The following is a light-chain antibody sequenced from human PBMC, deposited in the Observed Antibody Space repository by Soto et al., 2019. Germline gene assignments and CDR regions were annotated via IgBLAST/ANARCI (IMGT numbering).Light chain of an antibody. J-gene: IGLJ3*02. CDR1: SSNIGAGYD. CDR2: VSR. Sequence: QSVLTQPPSVSGAPGQRVTISCSGSSSNIGAGYDVHWYQQLPGTAPRLLIYVSRNRPSGVPDRFSGSKSGTSASLAITGLQTEDEADYYCQSYDSSLRLEVFGRGTKLTVL. CDR3: QSYDSSLRLEV. V-gene: IGLV1-40*01.